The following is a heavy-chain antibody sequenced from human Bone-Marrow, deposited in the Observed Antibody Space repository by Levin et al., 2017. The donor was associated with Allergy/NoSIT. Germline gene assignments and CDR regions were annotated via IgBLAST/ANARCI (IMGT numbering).Heavy chain of an antibody. D-gene: IGHD1-1*01. J-gene: IGHJ5*02. V-gene: IGHV3-30-3*01. CDR2: ISHDGSHQ. CDR1: GFSFSSYA. Sequence: LSLTCAASGFSFSSYAMLWVRQAPGKGLEWVAVISHDGSHQYYADSVKGRFTISRDNSKNTLYLQMNSLRAEDTAVYFCAGQGTTGTTYWLDPWGQGTLVTVSS. CDR3: AGQGTTGTTYWLDP.